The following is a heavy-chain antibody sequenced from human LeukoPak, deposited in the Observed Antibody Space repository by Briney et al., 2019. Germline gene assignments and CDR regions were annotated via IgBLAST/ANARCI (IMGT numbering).Heavy chain of an antibody. CDR1: GFTFSSYG. J-gene: IGHJ4*02. V-gene: IGHV3-30*19. Sequence: GGSLRLSCAASGFTFSSYGMHWVRQAPGKGLEWVAVISYDGSNKYYADSVKGRFTISRDNSKNTLYLQMNSLRAEDTAVYYCATPMTTVTTDYWGQGTLVTVSS. D-gene: IGHD4-17*01. CDR2: ISYDGSNK. CDR3: ATPMTTVTTDY.